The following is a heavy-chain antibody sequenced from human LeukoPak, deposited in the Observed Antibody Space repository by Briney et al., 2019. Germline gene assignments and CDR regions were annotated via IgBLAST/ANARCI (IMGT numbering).Heavy chain of an antibody. CDR3: ARLGSVWSSSWYQNYYYYYGMDV. CDR2: MNPNSGNT. J-gene: IGHJ6*02. Sequence: GASVKVSCKASGYTFTSYDINWVRQATGQGLEWMGWMNPNSGNTGYAQKFQGRVTMTRNTSISTAYMELSSLRSEDTAVYYCARLGSVWSSSWYQNYYYYYGMDVWGQGTTATVSS. D-gene: IGHD6-13*01. V-gene: IGHV1-8*01. CDR1: GYTFTSYD.